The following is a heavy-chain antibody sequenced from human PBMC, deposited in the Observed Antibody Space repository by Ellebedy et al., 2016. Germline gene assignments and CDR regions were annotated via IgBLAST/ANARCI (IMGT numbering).Heavy chain of an antibody. Sequence: GESLKISCAASGFPFSTYGMHWVRQAPGKGLEWVALISNDGNIIHYHDSVKGRFTISRDNSNNTLYLHMNSLRGEDTAIYFCAKDRTSMYAYDRSGKSPLCDYWGQGALVTVSS. CDR3: AKDRTSMYAYDRSGKSPLCDY. J-gene: IGHJ4*02. D-gene: IGHD3-22*01. CDR1: GFPFSTYG. CDR2: ISNDGNII. V-gene: IGHV3-30*18.